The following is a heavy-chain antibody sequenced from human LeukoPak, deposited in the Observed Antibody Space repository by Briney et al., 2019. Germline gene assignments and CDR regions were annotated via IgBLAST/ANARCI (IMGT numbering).Heavy chain of an antibody. CDR3: AKEFIGYCSSTSCPDAFDI. D-gene: IGHD2-2*01. CDR2: ISGGGDAT. V-gene: IGHV3-23*01. CDR1: GLTFSNYA. Sequence: PGGSLRLSCTASGLTFSNYAMTWVRQAPGKGLEWVSSISGGGDATYYADSVKGRFTISRDNSKNTLYLQMNSLRAEDTAVYYCAKEFIGYCSSTSCPDAFDIWGQGTMVAVSS. J-gene: IGHJ3*02.